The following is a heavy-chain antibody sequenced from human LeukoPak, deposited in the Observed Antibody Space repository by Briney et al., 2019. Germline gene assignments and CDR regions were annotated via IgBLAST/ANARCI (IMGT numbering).Heavy chain of an antibody. Sequence: GASVKVSCKASGYTFTSYDFNWVRQATGQRPEWMGWMSPNSGDTGYAQKFQDRVTMTRNTSISTAYMELSSLRSDDTAVYYCARGQYYYDSSGYHFDYWGQGTLVTVSS. D-gene: IGHD3-22*01. CDR1: GYTFTSYD. CDR3: ARGQYYYDSSGYHFDY. CDR2: MSPNSGDT. J-gene: IGHJ4*02. V-gene: IGHV1-8*01.